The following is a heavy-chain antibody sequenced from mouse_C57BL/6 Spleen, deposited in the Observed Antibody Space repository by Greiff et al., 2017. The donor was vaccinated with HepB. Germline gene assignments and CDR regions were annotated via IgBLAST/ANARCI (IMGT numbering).Heavy chain of an antibody. CDR3: TRASYGNYGWYFDV. Sequence: EVMLVESGEGLVKPGGSLKLSCAASGFTFSSYAMSWVRQTPEKRLEWVAYISSGGDYIYYADTVKGRFTISRDNARNTLYLQMSSLKSEDTAMYYCTRASYGNYGWYFDVWGTGTTVTVSS. CDR2: ISSGGDYI. CDR1: GFTFSSYA. D-gene: IGHD2-1*01. V-gene: IGHV5-9-1*02. J-gene: IGHJ1*03.